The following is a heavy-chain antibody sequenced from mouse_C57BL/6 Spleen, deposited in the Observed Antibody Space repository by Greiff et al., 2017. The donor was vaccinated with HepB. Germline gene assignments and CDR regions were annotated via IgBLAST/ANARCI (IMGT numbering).Heavy chain of an antibody. V-gene: IGHV3-6*01. CDR2: ISYDGSN. CDR3: ARDRNYYGSSQYYFDY. CDR1: GYSITSGYY. J-gene: IGHJ2*01. D-gene: IGHD1-1*01. Sequence: EVKLVESGPGLVKPSQSLSLTCSVTGYSITSGYYWNWIRQFPGNKLEWMGYISYDGSNNYNPSLKNRISITRDTSKNQFFLKLNSVTTEDTATYYCARDRNYYGSSQYYFDYWGQGTTLTVSS.